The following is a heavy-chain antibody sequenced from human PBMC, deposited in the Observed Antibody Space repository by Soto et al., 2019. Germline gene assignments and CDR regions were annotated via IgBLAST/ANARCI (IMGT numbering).Heavy chain of an antibody. CDR3: ARDEGGIAAADI. V-gene: IGHV3-53*01. CDR2: IYSGGST. D-gene: IGHD6-13*01. Sequence: GGSLRLSCAASGFTFSSYAMSWVRQAPGKGLEWVSAIYSGGSTYYADSVKGRFTISRDNSKNTLYLQMNSLRAEDTAVYYCARDEGGIAAADIWGQGTMVTVSS. J-gene: IGHJ3*02. CDR1: GFTFSSYA.